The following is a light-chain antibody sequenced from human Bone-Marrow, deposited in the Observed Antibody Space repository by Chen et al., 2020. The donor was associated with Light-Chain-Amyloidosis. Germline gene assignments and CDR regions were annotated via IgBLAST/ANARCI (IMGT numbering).Light chain of an antibody. CDR1: SGSIATNY. CDR3: QSYQGSSQGV. J-gene: IGLJ3*02. V-gene: IGLV6-57*01. Sequence: NFMLTQPHSVSESPGKTVIISCTRSSGSIATNYVQWYQQRPGSSPPTVIYEDDQRPSGVPDRFACSNDSSSNSASLTISGLTTEDEADYYCQSYQGSSQGVFGGGTKLTVL. CDR2: EDD.